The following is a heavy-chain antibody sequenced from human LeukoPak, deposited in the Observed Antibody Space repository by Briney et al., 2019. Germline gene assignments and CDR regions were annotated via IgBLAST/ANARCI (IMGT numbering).Heavy chain of an antibody. D-gene: IGHD3-22*01. CDR3: ARVEEYYDSSGVFDY. J-gene: IGHJ4*02. CDR2: ITSSGDSM. Sequence: GGSLRLSFAASGFTFSTYSMNWVRQAPGKGLEWVSYITSSGDSMYYADSVKGRFTISRDNAKNTLYLQMNSLRAEDTAVYYCARVEEYYDSSGVFDYWGQGTLVTVSS. V-gene: IGHV3-48*04. CDR1: GFTFSTYS.